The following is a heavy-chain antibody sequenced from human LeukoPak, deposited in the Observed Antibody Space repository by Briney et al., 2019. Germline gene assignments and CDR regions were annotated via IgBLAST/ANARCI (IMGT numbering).Heavy chain of an antibody. CDR3: ARQPRGYCSGGSCYWFDY. J-gene: IGHJ4*02. CDR1: GDSISSYY. D-gene: IGHD2-15*01. Sequence: SETLSLTCTVSGDSISSYYWSWIRQPPGKGLGWIGYIYYSGNTNYNPSLKSRVTMSVDTSKIQFSLKLTSVTAADTAVYYCARQPRGYCSGGSCYWFDYWGQGILVTVSS. V-gene: IGHV4-59*08. CDR2: IYYSGNT.